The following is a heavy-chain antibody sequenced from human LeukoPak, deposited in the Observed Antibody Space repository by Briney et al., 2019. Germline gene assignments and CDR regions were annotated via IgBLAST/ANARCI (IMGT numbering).Heavy chain of an antibody. V-gene: IGHV4-59*01. CDR2: IYYSGST. Sequence: SETLSLTCTVSGGSISSYYWSWIRQPPGKGLEWIGYIYYSGSTNYNPSLKSRVTISVDTSKNQFSLKLSPVTAADTAVYYCARDPYSNYEFDYWGQGTLVTVSS. J-gene: IGHJ4*02. D-gene: IGHD4-11*01. CDR1: GGSISSYY. CDR3: ARDPYSNYEFDY.